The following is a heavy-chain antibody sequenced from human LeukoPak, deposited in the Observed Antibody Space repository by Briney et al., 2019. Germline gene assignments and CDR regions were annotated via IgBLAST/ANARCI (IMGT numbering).Heavy chain of an antibody. CDR3: ARMYYDFWSGYRPYYFDY. J-gene: IGHJ4*02. CDR1: GGSFSGYY. Sequence: SETLSLTCAVYGGSFSGYYWSWIRQPPGKGLEWIGEINHSGSTNYNPSLKSRVTISVDTSKNQFSLKLSSVTAADTAVYYCARMYYDFWSGYRPYYFDYWGQGTLVTVSS. V-gene: IGHV4-34*01. CDR2: INHSGST. D-gene: IGHD3-3*01.